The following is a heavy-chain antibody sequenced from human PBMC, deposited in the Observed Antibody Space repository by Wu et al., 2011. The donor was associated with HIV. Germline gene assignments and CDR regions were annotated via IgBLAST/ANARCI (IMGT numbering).Heavy chain of an antibody. D-gene: IGHD3-22*01. V-gene: IGHV1-2*02. CDR2: INPNSGGT. CDR3: ARRLGGSSGADAFDI. J-gene: IGHJ3*02. CDR1: RYTFTGYY. Sequence: QVQLVQSGAEVKKPGASVKVSCKASRYTFTGYYMHWVRQAPGQGLEWMGWINPNSGGTNYAQKFQGRVTMTRDTSISTAYMELSRLRSDDTAVYYCARRLGGSSGADAFDIWGQGTMVTVSS.